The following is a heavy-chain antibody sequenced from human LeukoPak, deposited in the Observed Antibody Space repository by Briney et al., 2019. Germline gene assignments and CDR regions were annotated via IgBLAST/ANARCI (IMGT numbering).Heavy chain of an antibody. CDR2: ISSSSSYI. D-gene: IGHD2-2*01. CDR3: ARVVLGYCSSTSCYNWFDP. J-gene: IGHJ5*02. V-gene: IGHV3-21*01. Sequence: GGSLRLSCAASGFTFSSYSMNWVRQAPGKGLEWVSSISSSSSYIYYADSVKGRFTISRDNAKNSLYLQMNSLRAEDTAVYYCARVVLGYCSSTSCYNWFDPWGQGTLVTVSS. CDR1: GFTFSSYS.